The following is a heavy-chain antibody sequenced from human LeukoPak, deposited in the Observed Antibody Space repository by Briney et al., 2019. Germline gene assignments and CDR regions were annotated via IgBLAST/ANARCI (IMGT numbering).Heavy chain of an antibody. CDR3: ARFYYGDHRVDY. D-gene: IGHD4-17*01. CDR2: ISSSGSYI. V-gene: IGHV3-21*01. CDR1: GFTFSSYS. J-gene: IGHJ4*02. Sequence: PGGSLRLSCAASGFTFSSYSMNWVRQAPGKGLEWVSSISSSGSYIYYADSVKGRFTISRDNAKNSLYLQMNSLRAEDTAVYYCARFYYGDHRVDYWGQGTLVTVSS.